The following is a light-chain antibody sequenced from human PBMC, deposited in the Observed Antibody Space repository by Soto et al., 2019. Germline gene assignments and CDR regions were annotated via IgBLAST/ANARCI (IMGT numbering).Light chain of an antibody. J-gene: IGKJ1*01. CDR1: QSLLHSNGYKY. CDR3: MQPLQSWT. Sequence: ILMTQSPLSLPVTPGEPAAISCRSSQSLLHSNGYKYLDWYLQKPGQSPQLLIYLGSNRASGVPDRFSGSGSGTDFTLKISRVEAEDVGVYYCMQPLQSWTFGQGTKVDIK. V-gene: IGKV2-28*01. CDR2: LGS.